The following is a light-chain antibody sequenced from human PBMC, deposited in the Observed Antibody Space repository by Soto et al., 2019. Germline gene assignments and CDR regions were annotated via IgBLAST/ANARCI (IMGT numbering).Light chain of an antibody. V-gene: IGKV1-33*01. CDR3: QQYDNRPLT. CDR1: QGIYNY. Sequence: IQMTQFSSSLSSSVGDRVSLTFQASQGIYNYLNWYQQKPGKAPKLLIYDASTLETGVPSRFSGSGSGTHFIFTISSLQPEDIATYYCQQYDNRPLTLGGGTKVDIK. CDR2: DAS. J-gene: IGKJ4*01.